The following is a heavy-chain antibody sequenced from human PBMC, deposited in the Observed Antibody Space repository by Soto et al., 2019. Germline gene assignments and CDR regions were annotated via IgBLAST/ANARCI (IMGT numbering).Heavy chain of an antibody. D-gene: IGHD6-13*01. CDR1: VGSINGGDYH. CDR3: ARDYSSPSGGMDV. Sequence: SLTFTVSVGSINGGDYHWTWIRQTPGKGLEWIGAIYYSGSTYYNPSLKSRIRISVDTSKNQFSLKLSSVTAADTAVYYCARDYSSPSGGMDVWGQGTTVTV. V-gene: IGHV4-30-4*01. J-gene: IGHJ6*02. CDR2: IYYSGST.